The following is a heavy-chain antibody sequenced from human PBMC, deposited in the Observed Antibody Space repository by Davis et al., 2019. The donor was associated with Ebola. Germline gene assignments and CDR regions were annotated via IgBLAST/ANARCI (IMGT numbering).Heavy chain of an antibody. CDR2: INPISGDT. V-gene: IGHV1-2*02. CDR3: ARVDSSSWYLAYYYYGMDV. J-gene: IGHJ6*02. Sequence: ASVKVSCKASGYTLTDYQMHWVRQAPGQGLEWMGGINPISGDTNYAEKFQGRVTMTRDTSISTVYMELTSLRSDDTAVYYCARVDSSSWYLAYYYYGMDVWGQGTTVTVSS. CDR1: GYTLTDYQ. D-gene: IGHD6-13*01.